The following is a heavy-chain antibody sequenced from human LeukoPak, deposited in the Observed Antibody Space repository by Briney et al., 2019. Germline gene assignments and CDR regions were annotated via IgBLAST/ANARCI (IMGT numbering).Heavy chain of an antibody. J-gene: IGHJ4*02. CDR3: ARLNWNYADY. Sequence: GGSLRLSCTASGLTFSLYWMTWVRQAPEKGLEWVANIKEDASEKDYVDSVKRRFTISRDDGKNSLYLQMNSLRGEDTAVYYCARLNWNYADYWGQGTLVTVSS. CDR2: IKEDASEK. V-gene: IGHV3-7*01. CDR1: GLTFSLYW. D-gene: IGHD3-3*01.